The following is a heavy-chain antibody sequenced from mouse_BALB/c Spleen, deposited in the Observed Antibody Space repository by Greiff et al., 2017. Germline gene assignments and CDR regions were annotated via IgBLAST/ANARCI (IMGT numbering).Heavy chain of an antibody. J-gene: IGHJ3*01. Sequence: EGKLEESGGGLVQPGGSRKLSCAASGFTFSSFGMHWVRQAPAKGLEWVAYISSGSSTIYYADTVKGRFTISRDNPKNTLFLQMTSLRSEDTAMYYCARPDYDVGFAYWGQGTLVTVSA. CDR1: GFTFSSFG. CDR2: ISSGSSTI. CDR3: ARPDYDVGFAY. D-gene: IGHD2-4*01. V-gene: IGHV5-17*02.